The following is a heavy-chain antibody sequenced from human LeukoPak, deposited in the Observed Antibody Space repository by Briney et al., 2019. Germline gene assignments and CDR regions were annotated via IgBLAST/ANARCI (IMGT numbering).Heavy chain of an antibody. CDR2: INPNSGGT. D-gene: IGHD3-22*01. J-gene: IGHJ5*02. Sequence: ASVKVSCKASGYTFTGYYMHWVRQAPGQGLEWMGWINPNSGGTNYAQNFQGRVTMTRDTFISTAYMELSRLRSDDTAVYYCARDQREDYYDSSGYYNWFDPWGQGTLVTVSS. CDR1: GYTFTGYY. V-gene: IGHV1-2*02. CDR3: ARDQREDYYDSSGYYNWFDP.